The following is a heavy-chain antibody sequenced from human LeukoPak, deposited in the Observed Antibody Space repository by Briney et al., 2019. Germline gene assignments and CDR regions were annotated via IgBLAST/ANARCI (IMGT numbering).Heavy chain of an antibody. CDR1: GYSFTAYY. CDR2: PNPNSGTT. V-gene: IGHV1-2*02. Sequence: ASVKVSCKTSGYSFTAYYMHWVRQAPGQGLEWMGWPNPNSGTTRYAQNFQGRVTLTSDTSINTAYLELSSLKSDDTAVYYCARGRAHSDSGSRLLQEYWGQGILVTVSS. CDR3: ARGRAHSDSGSRLLQEY. J-gene: IGHJ4*02. D-gene: IGHD3-22*01.